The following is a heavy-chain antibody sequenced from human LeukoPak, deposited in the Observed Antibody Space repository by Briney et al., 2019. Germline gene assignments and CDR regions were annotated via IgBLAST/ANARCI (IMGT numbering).Heavy chain of an antibody. CDR2: IHHSGDT. V-gene: IGHV4-59*08. CDR1: GASIRSSY. Sequence: PSETLSLTCSVSGASIRSSYWTWIRQPPGKGLEWIGKIHHSGDTNHNPSLKSRVTVSLDTSRSQFSLRLSSVTAADTAVYYCARGSTWLGSWGQGTLVTVSS. D-gene: IGHD2-2*01. CDR3: ARGSTWLGS. J-gene: IGHJ5*01.